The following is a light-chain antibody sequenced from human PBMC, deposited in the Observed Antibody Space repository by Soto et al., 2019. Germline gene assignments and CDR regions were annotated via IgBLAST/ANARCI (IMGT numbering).Light chain of an antibody. CDR1: SSINYNY. Sequence: QSALTQPPSASGSPGQSVAISCSGSSSINYNYVSWYQHHPGKAPKLMIYEVDKRPSGVPDRFFGSKSGNTVSLTVSGLQAEDEADYYCSSYAGNGNLDVIFGGGTKLTVL. V-gene: IGLV2-8*01. CDR3: SSYAGNGNLDVI. J-gene: IGLJ2*01. CDR2: EVD.